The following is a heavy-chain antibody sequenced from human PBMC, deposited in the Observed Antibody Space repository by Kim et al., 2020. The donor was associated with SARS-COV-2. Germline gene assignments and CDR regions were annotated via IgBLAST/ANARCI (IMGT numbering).Heavy chain of an antibody. Sequence: YAEKFQDRLTITADESTSTTYVELSNLTSEDTAVYYCAKSTARASYNWFDPWGQGTLVTVSS. V-gene: IGHV1-69*01. D-gene: IGHD6-6*01. CDR3: AKSTARASYNWFDP. J-gene: IGHJ5*02.